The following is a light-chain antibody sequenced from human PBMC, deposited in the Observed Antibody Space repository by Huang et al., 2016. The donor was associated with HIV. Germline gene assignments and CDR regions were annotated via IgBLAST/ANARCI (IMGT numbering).Light chain of an antibody. CDR2: GAA. CDR3: QQSYNSWT. V-gene: IGKV1-39*01. CDR1: QSIGNY. J-gene: IGKJ1*01. Sequence: DIQMTQSPSSLSASVGDRVTVTCRASQSIGNYLNWYQQKPGKAHKLLIYGAASLQSGVPARCSGSGSGTVFILSITSLQPEDVATYYCQQSYNSWTFGQGTKVDIK.